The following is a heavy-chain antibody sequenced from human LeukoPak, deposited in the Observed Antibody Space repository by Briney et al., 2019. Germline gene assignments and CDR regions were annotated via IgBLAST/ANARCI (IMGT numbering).Heavy chain of an antibody. V-gene: IGHV3-7*01. J-gene: IGHJ4*02. CDR3: VKPYYYSSGGLN. CDR1: GFTFTNFW. Sequence: GGSLRLSCTASGFTFTNFWMSWVRQAPGMGLAWVATINQDGSETYFVDSVKGRFTISRGNAKNSLYLQMHSLRADDTAIYYCVKPYYYSSGGLNWGQGTLVTVSS. D-gene: IGHD3-10*01. CDR2: INQDGSET.